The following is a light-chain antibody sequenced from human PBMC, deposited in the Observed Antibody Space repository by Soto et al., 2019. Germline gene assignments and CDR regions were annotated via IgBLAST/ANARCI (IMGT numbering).Light chain of an antibody. CDR1: RSISTN. J-gene: IGKJ4*01. Sequence: IVLTQSPPTLSVSPGERATLSCRASRSISTNVAWYQQKPGQAPRLLIHDSSDRATGIPARFSGSGSGTDFTLTISSLEPEDVAVYYCQQRSNWPLTFGGGTKVDIK. CDR3: QQRSNWPLT. V-gene: IGKV3-11*01. CDR2: DSS.